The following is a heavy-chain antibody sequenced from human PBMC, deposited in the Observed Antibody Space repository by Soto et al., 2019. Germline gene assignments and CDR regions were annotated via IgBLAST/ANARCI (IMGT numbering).Heavy chain of an antibody. Sequence: QVQLVQSGAEVKKPGSSVKVSCKASGGTFSSYAISWVRQAPGQGLEWMGGIIPIFGTANYAQKFQGRVTITADESTSTAYMELSRLRSEETAVYYCARFAGYSSSTSGYFDYWGQGTLVTVSS. CDR2: IIPIFGTA. D-gene: IGHD6-6*01. J-gene: IGHJ4*02. CDR1: GGTFSSYA. CDR3: ARFAGYSSSTSGYFDY. V-gene: IGHV1-69*01.